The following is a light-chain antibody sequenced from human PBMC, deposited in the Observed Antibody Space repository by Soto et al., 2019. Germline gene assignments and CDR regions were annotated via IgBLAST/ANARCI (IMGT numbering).Light chain of an antibody. V-gene: IGKV4-1*01. CDR3: QHYYTTPRT. CDR2: WAS. Sequence: DIVMTQSPDSLAASLGERATINCKSSRSVLYNSNNKNYLAWYQQKPGQPPKLLIYWASTRESGVPDRFSGSGSGTDFTLTISSLLAEDVAVYYCQHYYTTPRTFGQGTKLEIK. J-gene: IGKJ2*01. CDR1: RSVLYNSNNKNY.